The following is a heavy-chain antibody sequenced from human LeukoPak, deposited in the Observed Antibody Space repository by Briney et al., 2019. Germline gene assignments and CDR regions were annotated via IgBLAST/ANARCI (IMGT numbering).Heavy chain of an antibody. J-gene: IGHJ4*02. D-gene: IGHD2-15*01. CDR3: AQDLSYIGLDN. V-gene: IGHV3-23*01. Sequence: GGLRLSCAASGFTFSSYGMNWVRQAPGKGLEWVSAFSASGSTYYADSVKGRFTVSRDNSENMLYLQMNSLRAEDTAVYYCAQDLSYIGLDNWGQGTLVTVTS. CDR2: FSASGST. CDR1: GFTFSSYG.